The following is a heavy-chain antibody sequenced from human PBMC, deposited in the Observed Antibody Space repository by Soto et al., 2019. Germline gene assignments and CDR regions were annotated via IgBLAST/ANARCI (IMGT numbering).Heavy chain of an antibody. CDR2: ISSSSSTI. Sequence: GGSLRLSCAASGFTFSSYSMNWVRQAPGKGLEWVSYISSSSSTIYYADSVKGRFTISRDNAKNSLYLQMNSLRDEDTAVYYCAREVATTISDAFDIWGQGTMVTVSS. D-gene: IGHD1-26*01. J-gene: IGHJ3*02. V-gene: IGHV3-48*02. CDR3: AREVATTISDAFDI. CDR1: GFTFSSYS.